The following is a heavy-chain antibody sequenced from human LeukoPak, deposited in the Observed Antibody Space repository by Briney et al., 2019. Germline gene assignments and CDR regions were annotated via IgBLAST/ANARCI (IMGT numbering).Heavy chain of an antibody. CDR3: ARFCGSTSWHSGYYYGIDV. Sequence: PGGSLRLSCSASGFTFSTYWMSWVRQAPGKGLEWVANMRRDGNEIYYLDSVRGRFTISRDNAKNSLYLQMNSLGAEDTAVYYCARFCGSTSWHSGYYYGIDVRGQGTTVTVSS. J-gene: IGHJ6*02. CDR1: GFTFSTYW. CDR2: MRRDGNEI. V-gene: IGHV3-7*01. D-gene: IGHD2-2*01.